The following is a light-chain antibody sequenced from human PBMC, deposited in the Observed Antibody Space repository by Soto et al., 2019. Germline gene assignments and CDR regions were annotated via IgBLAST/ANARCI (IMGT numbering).Light chain of an antibody. CDR2: NAA. Sequence: QTVVTQEPSLTVSPGGTVTLTCASSTGAVTSGYYPNWFQQKPGQAPRALIYNAANKHPWTPARFSGSLLGGKVALTLSGVQPEDEAEYYCLLYYGGAWVFGGGTQLTVL. J-gene: IGLJ3*02. V-gene: IGLV7-43*01. CDR3: LLYYGGAWV. CDR1: TGAVTSGYY.